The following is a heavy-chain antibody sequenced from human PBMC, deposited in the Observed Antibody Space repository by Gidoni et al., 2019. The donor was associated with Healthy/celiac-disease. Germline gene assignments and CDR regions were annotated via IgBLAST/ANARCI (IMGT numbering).Heavy chain of an antibody. D-gene: IGHD5-18*01. J-gene: IGHJ4*02. CDR3: AKDRILLRGYGHGRSYYFDY. Sequence: QVQLVESGGGVVQPGRSLRLSCAASGFTFSSYGMHWVRQAPGKGLEWVAVRSYDGSNKYYADSVKGRFTISRDNSKNTLYLQMNSLRAEDTAVYYCAKDRILLRGYGHGRSYYFDYWGQGTLVTVSS. CDR2: RSYDGSNK. V-gene: IGHV3-30*18. CDR1: GFTFSSYG.